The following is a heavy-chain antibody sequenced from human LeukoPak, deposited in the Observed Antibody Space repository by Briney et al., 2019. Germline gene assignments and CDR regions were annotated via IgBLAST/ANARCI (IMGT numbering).Heavy chain of an antibody. Sequence: SQTLSLTCAISGDSVSSNSAAWNWVRQSPSRGLEWLGRTFYRSKWNNDYALSVKSRITINPDTSKNQFSLQLNSVTPEDTAVYYCAPGYGSSNSVPGNWGQGTLVTVSS. CDR3: APGYGSSNSVPGN. CDR1: GDSVSSNSAA. V-gene: IGHV6-1*01. J-gene: IGHJ4*02. D-gene: IGHD6-13*01. CDR2: TFYRSKWNN.